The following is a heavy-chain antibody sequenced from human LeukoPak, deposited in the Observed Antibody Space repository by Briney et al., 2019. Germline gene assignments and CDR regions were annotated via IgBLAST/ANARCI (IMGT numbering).Heavy chain of an antibody. CDR3: ARPSWGGERGAWDY. V-gene: IGHV1-69*01. Sequence: SVKVSCKASGGTFSSYAISWVRQAPGQGLEWMGGIIPIFGTVDYAQKFQGRVTITADESTSTAYMELSSLRSEDTAVYYCARPSWGGERGAWDYWGQGTLVTVSS. J-gene: IGHJ4*02. D-gene: IGHD3-16*01. CDR2: IIPIFGTV. CDR1: GGTFSSYA.